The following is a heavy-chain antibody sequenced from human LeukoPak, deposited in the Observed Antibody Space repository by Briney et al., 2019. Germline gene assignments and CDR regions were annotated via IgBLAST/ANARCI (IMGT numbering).Heavy chain of an antibody. D-gene: IGHD4-17*01. CDR2: IKQDGSER. J-gene: IGHJ5*02. CDR3: ARGIDYGWFDP. V-gene: IGHV3-7*04. CDR1: GFISSKYG. Sequence: PGGSLRLSCAASGFISSKYGMSWVRQAPGKGLEWVAHIKQDGSERFYMDSVKGRFTISRDNAKNSLHLQMNSLRAEDTGVFYCARGIDYGWFDPWGQGTLVTVSS.